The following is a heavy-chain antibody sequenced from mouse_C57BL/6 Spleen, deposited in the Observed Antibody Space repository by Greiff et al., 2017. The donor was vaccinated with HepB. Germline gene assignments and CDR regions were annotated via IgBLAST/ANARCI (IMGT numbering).Heavy chain of an antibody. Sequence: QVQLQQPGAELVKPGASVKLSCKASGYTFTSYWMHWVKQRPGQGLEWIGMIHPNSGSTNYNEKFKSKATLTVDKSSSTAYMQLSSLTSEDSAVYYCARSGLGSNPRSWYFDVWGTGTTVTVSS. CDR1: GYTFTSYW. J-gene: IGHJ1*03. V-gene: IGHV1-64*01. CDR2: IHPNSGST. D-gene: IGHD2-5*01. CDR3: ARSGLGSNPRSWYFDV.